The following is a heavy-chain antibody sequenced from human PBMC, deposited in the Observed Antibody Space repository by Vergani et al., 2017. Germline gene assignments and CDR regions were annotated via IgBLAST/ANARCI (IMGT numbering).Heavy chain of an antibody. Sequence: QVQLQESGPGLVKPSETLSLTCTVSGGSISSYYWSWIRQPPGKGLEWIGYIYYSGSTNYNPSLKSRVTISVDTSKNQFSLKLSSVTAADTAVYYCARDSPAVDFWSGYYDGGARYYMDVWGKGTTVTVSS. D-gene: IGHD3-3*01. CDR2: IYYSGST. V-gene: IGHV4-59*01. CDR1: GGSISSYY. J-gene: IGHJ6*03. CDR3: ARDSPAVDFWSGYYDGGARYYMDV.